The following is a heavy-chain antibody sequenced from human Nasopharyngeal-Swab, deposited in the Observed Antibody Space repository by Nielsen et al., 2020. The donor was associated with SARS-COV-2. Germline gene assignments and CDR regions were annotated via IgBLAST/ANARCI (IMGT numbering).Heavy chain of an antibody. CDR2: INHSGST. J-gene: IGHJ4*02. V-gene: IGHV4-34*01. Sequence: WIRQPPGKGLEWIGEINHSGSTNYNPSLKSRVTISVDTSKNQFSLKLSSVTAADTAVYYCARGVRGGSYLLNFDYWGQGTLVTVSS. D-gene: IGHD1-26*01. CDR3: ARGVRGGSYLLNFDY.